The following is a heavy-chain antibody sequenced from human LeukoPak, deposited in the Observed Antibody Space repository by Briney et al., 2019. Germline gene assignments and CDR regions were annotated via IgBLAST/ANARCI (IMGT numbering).Heavy chain of an antibody. CDR3: ARHGQWRISLWYFDL. D-gene: IGHD6-19*01. Sequence: SETLSLTCTVSGGSISSYYWSWIRQPAGKGLEWIGRIYTCGSTNYNPSLKSRVTMSVDTSKNQFSLKLSSVTAADTAVYYCARHGQWRISLWYFDLWGRGTLVTVSS. CDR2: IYTCGST. V-gene: IGHV4-4*07. J-gene: IGHJ2*01. CDR1: GGSISSYY.